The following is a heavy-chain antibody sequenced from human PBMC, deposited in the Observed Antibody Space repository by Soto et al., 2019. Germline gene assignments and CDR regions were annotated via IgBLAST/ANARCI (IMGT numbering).Heavy chain of an antibody. V-gene: IGHV4-34*01. Sequence: QVQLQQWGAGLLKPSETLSLTCAVYGGSFSGYYWSWIRQPPGKGLEWIGEINHSGCTNYNPSLKSRVTISVDTSKNQFSLKLSSVTAADTAVYYCARRRHPLGHGSGSYGYWGQGTLVTVSS. CDR2: INHSGCT. D-gene: IGHD3-10*01. CDR3: ARRRHPLGHGSGSYGY. J-gene: IGHJ4*02. CDR1: GGSFSGYY.